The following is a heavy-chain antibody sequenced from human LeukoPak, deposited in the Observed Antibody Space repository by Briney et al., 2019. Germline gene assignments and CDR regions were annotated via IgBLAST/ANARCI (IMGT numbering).Heavy chain of an antibody. Sequence: PGGSLRLSCAASRFTFSSYWMSWVRQAPGKGLEWVANIKQDGTEKYYVDSVKGRFTISRDNAKNSLYLQMNSLRAEDTAVYYCARDRYSSSWYDYWGQGTLVTVSS. CDR1: RFTFSSYW. J-gene: IGHJ4*02. D-gene: IGHD6-13*01. V-gene: IGHV3-7*01. CDR3: ARDRYSSSWYDY. CDR2: IKQDGTEK.